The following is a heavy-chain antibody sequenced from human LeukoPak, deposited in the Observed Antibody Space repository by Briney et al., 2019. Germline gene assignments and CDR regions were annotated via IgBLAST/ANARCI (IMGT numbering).Heavy chain of an antibody. D-gene: IGHD6-13*01. CDR1: GGSISSYY. J-gene: IGHJ6*03. CDR3: ARERRGSSWYQGDIVYYYYMDV. Sequence: PSETLSLTCTVSGGSISSYYWSWIRQPPGKGLEWIGYIYYSGSTNYNPSLKSRVTISVDTSKNQFSLKLSSVTAADTAVYYCARERRGSSWYQGDIVYYYYMDVWGKGTTVTVSS. V-gene: IGHV4-59*01. CDR2: IYYSGST.